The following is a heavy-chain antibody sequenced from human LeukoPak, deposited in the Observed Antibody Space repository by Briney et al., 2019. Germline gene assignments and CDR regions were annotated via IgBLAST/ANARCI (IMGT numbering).Heavy chain of an antibody. CDR3: ARATYDSSGP. J-gene: IGHJ5*02. CDR1: GYSISSGYY. D-gene: IGHD3-22*01. CDR2: IYHSGST. Sequence: SETLSLTCTVSGYSISSGYYWGWIRQAPGQGLEWIGSIYHSGSTYYNPSLKSRVTISVDTSKNQFSLKLSSVTAADTAVYYCARATYDSSGPWGQGTLVTVSS. V-gene: IGHV4-38-2*02.